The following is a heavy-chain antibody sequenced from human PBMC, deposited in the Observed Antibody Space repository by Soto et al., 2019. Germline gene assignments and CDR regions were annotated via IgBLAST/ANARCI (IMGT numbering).Heavy chain of an antibody. Sequence: LRLSCAASGFSFRDYYMSWIRQAPGKWLEWNSYISGSGNTIYYADSVKGRFIISRDNAKNSLFLQMNSLRADDTAVYYCARDRLPMVVVVMGWFDPWGLGTLVT. J-gene: IGHJ5*02. CDR1: GFSFRDYY. CDR2: ISGSGNTI. V-gene: IGHV3-11*01. CDR3: ARDRLPMVVVVMGWFDP. D-gene: IGHD3-22*01.